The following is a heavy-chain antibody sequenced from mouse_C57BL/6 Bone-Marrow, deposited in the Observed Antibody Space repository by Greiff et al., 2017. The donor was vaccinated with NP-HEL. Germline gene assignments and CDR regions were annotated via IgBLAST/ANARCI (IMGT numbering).Heavy chain of an antibody. CDR2: INPKNGGT. D-gene: IGHD1-1*01. CDR1: GYTFTDYY. CDR3: ARRGDCCGSTCYWYFDV. V-gene: IGHV1-26*01. Sequence: VQLQQSGPELVKPGASVKISCKASGYTFTDYYMNWVKQSHGKSLEWIGDINPKNGGTSYNQKFKGKATLTVDKSSSTAYMELRRLTSEDSAVYYGARRGDCCGSTCYWYFDVWGTGTTVTVSS. J-gene: IGHJ1*03.